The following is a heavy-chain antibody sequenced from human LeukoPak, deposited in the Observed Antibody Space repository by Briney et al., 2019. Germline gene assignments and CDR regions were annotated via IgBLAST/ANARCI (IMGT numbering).Heavy chain of an antibody. V-gene: IGHV3-53*01. Sequence: GGSLRLSCAASGFTVSSNYMSWVRQAPGKGLEWVSVIYSGGSTYYADSVKGRFTISRDNSKNTLYLQMNSLRAEDTAVYYCARGARWYNWNAFDPWGQGTLVTVSS. J-gene: IGHJ5*02. CDR1: GFTVSSNY. CDR3: ARGARWYNWNAFDP. D-gene: IGHD1-20*01. CDR2: IYSGGST.